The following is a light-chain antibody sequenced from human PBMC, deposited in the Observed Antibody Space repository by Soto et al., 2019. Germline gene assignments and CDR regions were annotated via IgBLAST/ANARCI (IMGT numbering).Light chain of an antibody. J-gene: IGKJ2*01. CDR1: QRISFY. CDR3: QQSYGTPYT. CDR2: AAS. V-gene: IGKV1-39*01. Sequence: DIQMTQSPSSLSASVGDRVTITCRASQRISFYLNWYQQEPGKAPKVLIYAASSLQSRVPSRFSGSGSGTDFSLTISSLQPEDFATYFCQQSYGTPYTFGQGTKLEIK.